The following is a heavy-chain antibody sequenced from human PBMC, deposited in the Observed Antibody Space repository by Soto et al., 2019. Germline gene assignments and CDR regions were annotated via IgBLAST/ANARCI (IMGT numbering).Heavy chain of an antibody. CDR2: IYYSGST. Sequence: PSETLSLTCTVSGGSISSSSYYWGWIRQPPGKGLEWIGSIYYSGSTYYNPSLKSRVTISVDTSKNQFSLKLSSVTAADTAVYYCARHYYGYYAFDIWGQGTMVTVS. J-gene: IGHJ3*02. D-gene: IGHD4-17*01. CDR1: GGSISSSSYY. CDR3: ARHYYGYYAFDI. V-gene: IGHV4-39*01.